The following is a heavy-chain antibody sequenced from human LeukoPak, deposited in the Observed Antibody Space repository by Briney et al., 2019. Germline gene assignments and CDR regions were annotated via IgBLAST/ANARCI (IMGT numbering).Heavy chain of an antibody. V-gene: IGHV1-69*13. CDR1: GYTFTSYA. CDR2: IIPIFGTA. CDR3: ARDRHYGSGSYHDY. D-gene: IGHD3-10*01. Sequence: EASVKVSCKASGYTFTSYAISWVRQAPGQGLEWMGGIIPIFGTANYAQKFQGRVTITADESTSTAYMELSSLRSEDTAVYCCARDRHYGSGSYHDYWGQGTLVTVSS. J-gene: IGHJ4*02.